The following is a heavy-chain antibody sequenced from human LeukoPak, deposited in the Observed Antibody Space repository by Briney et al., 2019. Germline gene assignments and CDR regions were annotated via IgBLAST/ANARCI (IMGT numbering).Heavy chain of an antibody. CDR2: IIPMVGIA. J-gene: IGHJ6*02. CDR3: ARASEGVAARGALYGMDV. D-gene: IGHD2-15*01. CDR1: GGTFSRNG. V-gene: IGHV1-69*04. Sequence: GASVKVSCKASGGTFSRNGVSWVRQAPGQALEWMGRIIPMVGIANYAQKFQGRVTITADKSTSTAYMEGSSLRSEDTAVYYCARASEGVAARGALYGMDVWGQGTTVTVSS.